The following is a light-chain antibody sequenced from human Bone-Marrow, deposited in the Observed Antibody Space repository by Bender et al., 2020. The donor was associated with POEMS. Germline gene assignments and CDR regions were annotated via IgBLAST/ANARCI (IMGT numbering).Light chain of an antibody. CDR2: EDK. Sequence: NFLLTQPHSVSDSPGKTVAISCTRSSGSIASNYVQWYQQRPGSSPTTVIYEDKQRPSGVPDRFSGSIDRSSNSASLTISGLEPEDEADYYCLSYDTSNHGVFGGGTKLSVL. CDR1: SGSIASNY. J-gene: IGLJ3*02. V-gene: IGLV6-57*01. CDR3: LSYDTSNHGV.